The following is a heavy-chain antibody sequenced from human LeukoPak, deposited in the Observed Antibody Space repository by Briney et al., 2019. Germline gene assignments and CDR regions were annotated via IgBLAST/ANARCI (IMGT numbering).Heavy chain of an antibody. CDR1: GYTFTSYD. Sequence: ASVKVSCKASGYTFTSYDINWVRQATGQGLEWMGWMNPNSGNTGYAQKFQGRVTMTRNTSISTAYMELRSLRSDDTAVYYCARALRCSGGSCHYYFDYWGQGTLVTVSS. J-gene: IGHJ4*02. D-gene: IGHD2-15*01. V-gene: IGHV1-8*01. CDR3: ARALRCSGGSCHYYFDY. CDR2: MNPNSGNT.